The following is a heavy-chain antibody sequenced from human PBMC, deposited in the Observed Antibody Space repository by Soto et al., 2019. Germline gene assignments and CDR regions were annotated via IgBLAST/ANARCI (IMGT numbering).Heavy chain of an antibody. Sequence: QVQLVESGGGVVQPGRSLRLSCAASGFTFSSYAMHWVRQAPGKGLEWVAVISYDGSNKYYADSVKGRFTISRDNSKNTRYLQMNSLRAEDTAVYYCARGRYYYGSGSYYSLPSYYFDYWGQGTLVTVSS. CDR1: GFTFSSYA. J-gene: IGHJ4*02. CDR3: ARGRYYYGSGSYYSLPSYYFDY. CDR2: ISYDGSNK. V-gene: IGHV3-30-3*01. D-gene: IGHD3-10*01.